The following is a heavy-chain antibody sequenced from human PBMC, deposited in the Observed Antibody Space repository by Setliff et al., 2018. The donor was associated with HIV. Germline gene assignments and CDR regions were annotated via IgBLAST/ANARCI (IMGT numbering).Heavy chain of an antibody. CDR1: GASTNAYF. V-gene: IGHV4-4*07. CDR2: IYTSGIT. D-gene: IGHD2-21*01. J-gene: IGHJ4*02. Sequence: SETLSLTCNVSGASTNAYFLSWVRHPAGKGLEWIGHIYTSGITNHNPSLKSRVIMSLDTSKNQFSLKLNSVTAADTAVYFCARASRWGSIPFDYWGQGTLVTVSS. CDR3: ARASRWGSIPFDY.